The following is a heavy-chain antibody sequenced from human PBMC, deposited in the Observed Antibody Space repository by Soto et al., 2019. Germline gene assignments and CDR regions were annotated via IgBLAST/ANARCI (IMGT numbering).Heavy chain of an antibody. Sequence: QVQLVQSGAEVKKPGASVKVSCKASGYTFTGYYMHWVRQAPGQGLEWMGWINPNSGGTNYAQKFQGWVTMTRDTSIRTAYMELSRRRSDDTAVYYCAAARLRTPPLFDYWGQGTLVTVSS. V-gene: IGHV1-2*04. CDR1: GYTFTGYY. CDR2: INPNSGGT. CDR3: AAARLRTPPLFDY. D-gene: IGHD4-17*01. J-gene: IGHJ4*02.